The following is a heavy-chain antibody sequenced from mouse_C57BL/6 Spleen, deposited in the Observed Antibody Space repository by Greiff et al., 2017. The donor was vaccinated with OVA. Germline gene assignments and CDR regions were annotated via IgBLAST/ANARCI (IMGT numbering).Heavy chain of an antibody. Sequence: LVESGAELVRPGASVTLSCKASGYTFTDYEMHWVKQTPVHGLEWIGAIDPETGGTAYNQKFKGKAILTADKSSSTAYMELRSLTSEDSAVYYCTRRDYSNPWFAYWGQGTLVTVS. CDR1: GYTFTDYE. CDR3: TRRDYSNPWFAY. J-gene: IGHJ3*01. CDR2: IDPETGGT. V-gene: IGHV1-15*01. D-gene: IGHD2-5*01.